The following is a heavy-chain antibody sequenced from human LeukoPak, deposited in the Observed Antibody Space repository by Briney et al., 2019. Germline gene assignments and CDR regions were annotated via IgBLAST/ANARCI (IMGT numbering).Heavy chain of an antibody. CDR2: ISGSGGST. CDR1: GFTFSSYA. D-gene: IGHD6-19*01. Sequence: GGSLRLSCAASGFTFSSYAMSWVRQAPGKGLEWGSAISGSGGSTYYADSVKGRFTISRENSKNTLYLQMNSLRAEDTAVFYCAKRSGYTTGWFFDFWGQGTLVTVSS. J-gene: IGHJ4*02. V-gene: IGHV3-23*01. CDR3: AKRSGYTTGWFFDF.